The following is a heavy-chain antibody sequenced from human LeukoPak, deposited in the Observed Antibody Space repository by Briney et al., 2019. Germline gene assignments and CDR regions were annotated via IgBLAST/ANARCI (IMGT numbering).Heavy chain of an antibody. J-gene: IGHJ3*02. CDR3: ARVRHCGGDCYPDAFDI. CDR2: IYYSGST. V-gene: IGHV4-39*07. D-gene: IGHD2-21*02. Sequence: PSETLSLTCTVSGGSISSSSYYWGWIRQPPGKGLEWIGSIYYSGSTYYNPSLKSRVTISVDTSKNQFSLKLSSVTAADTAVYYCARVRHCGGDCYPDAFDIWGQGTMVTVSS. CDR1: GGSISSSSYY.